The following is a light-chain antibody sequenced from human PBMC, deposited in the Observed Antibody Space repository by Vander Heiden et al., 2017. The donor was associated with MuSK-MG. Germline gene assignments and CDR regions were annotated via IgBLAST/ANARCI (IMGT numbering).Light chain of an antibody. Sequence: IVSPQSPGTLSLSPGERATLPCRASQNVNSNYLVWYKQKPGQAPRVLIYGASNRATGIPDRFSGSGSGTDFTLTISRLEPEDCAVYYCQQYGSSPFTFGPGTKVDVK. CDR3: QQYGSSPFT. CDR1: QNVNSNY. CDR2: GAS. J-gene: IGKJ3*01. V-gene: IGKV3-20*01.